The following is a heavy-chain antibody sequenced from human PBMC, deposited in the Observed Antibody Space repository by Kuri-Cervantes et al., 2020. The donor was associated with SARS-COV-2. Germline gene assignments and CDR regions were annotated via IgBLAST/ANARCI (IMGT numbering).Heavy chain of an antibody. CDR2: IYSGGSST. J-gene: IGHJ5*02. Sequence: GESLKISCAASGFTFSSCAMSWVRQAPGKGLEWVSVIYSGGSSTYYADSVKGRFTISRDNSKNTLYLQMNSLRAEDTAVYYCAKDLGRPNWFDPWGQGTLVTVSS. CDR3: AKDLGRPNWFDP. CDR1: GFTFSSCA. V-gene: IGHV3-23*03.